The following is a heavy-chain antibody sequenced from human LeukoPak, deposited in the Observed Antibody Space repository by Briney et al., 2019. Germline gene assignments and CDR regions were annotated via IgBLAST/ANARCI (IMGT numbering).Heavy chain of an antibody. CDR2: ISSSSSYI. CDR3: ARESTYSGYVSY. Sequence: EGSLRLSCAASGFTFSSYSMNWVRQAPGKGLEWVSSISSSSSYIYYADSVKGRFTISRDNAKNSLYLQMNSLRAEDTAVYYCARESTYSGYVSYWGQGTLVTVSS. V-gene: IGHV3-21*01. D-gene: IGHD5-12*01. CDR1: GFTFSSYS. J-gene: IGHJ4*02.